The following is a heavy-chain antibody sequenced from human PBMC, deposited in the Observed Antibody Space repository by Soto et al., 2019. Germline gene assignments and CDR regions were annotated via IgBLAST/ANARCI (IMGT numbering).Heavy chain of an antibody. CDR1: GFTFSHHG. CDR3: ARRTNSGHVYNPLDY. D-gene: IGHD3-10*01. Sequence: HPGGSLRLSCAASGFTFSHHGMHWVRQTPGKRLEWVALIWYDGSNADYVDSVKGRFTISRDNSKNTLYLQMNSLRAEDTGLYHCARRTNSGHVYNPLDYWGQGTLVTVSS. J-gene: IGHJ4*02. CDR2: IWYDGSNA. V-gene: IGHV3-33*01.